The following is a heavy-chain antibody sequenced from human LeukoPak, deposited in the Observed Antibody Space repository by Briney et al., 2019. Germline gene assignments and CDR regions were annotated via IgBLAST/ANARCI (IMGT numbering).Heavy chain of an antibody. CDR1: GGSFSGYY. J-gene: IGHJ4*02. Sequence: SETLSLTCAVYGGSFSGYYWSWIRQPPVKGLEWIGEINHSGSTNYNPSLKSRVTISVDTSKNQFSLKLSSVTAADTAVYYCARGYLAYYDSSGYVPYCFDYWGQGTLVTVSS. CDR2: INHSGST. V-gene: IGHV4-34*01. D-gene: IGHD3-22*01. CDR3: ARGYLAYYDSSGYVPYCFDY.